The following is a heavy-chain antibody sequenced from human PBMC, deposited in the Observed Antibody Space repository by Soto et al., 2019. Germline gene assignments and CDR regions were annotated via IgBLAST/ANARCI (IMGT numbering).Heavy chain of an antibody. J-gene: IGHJ6*03. CDR3: ARVPKSYGEYYYSFMDV. Sequence: SAALSLTCTVCGGSISSSTYYWSWIRKHPGKGLEWIGYIYYSGSTYYNPSLKSRVTISVDTSKNQFSLKLSSVTAADTAVYYCARVPKSYGEYYYSFMDVWGKGTTVTVSS. CDR2: IYYSGST. V-gene: IGHV4-31*03. D-gene: IGHD4-17*01. CDR1: GGSISSSTYY.